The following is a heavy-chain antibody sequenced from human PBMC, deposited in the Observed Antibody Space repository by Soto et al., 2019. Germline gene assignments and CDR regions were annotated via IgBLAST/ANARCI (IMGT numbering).Heavy chain of an antibody. V-gene: IGHV4-31*03. CDR2: IYYSGST. Sequence: SSETLSLTCTVSGGSISSGGYYWSWIRQHPGKGLEWIGYIYYSGSTYYNPSLKSRVTISVDTSKNQFSLKLSSVTAADTAVYYCARGGRAQPFDYWGQGTLVTVSS. CDR1: GGSISSGGYY. D-gene: IGHD3-16*01. J-gene: IGHJ4*02. CDR3: ARGGRAQPFDY.